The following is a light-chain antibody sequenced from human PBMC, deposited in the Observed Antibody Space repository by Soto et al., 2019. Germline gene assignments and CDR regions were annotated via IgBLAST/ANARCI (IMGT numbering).Light chain of an antibody. CDR2: DAS. V-gene: IGKV3-11*01. Sequence: EIVLTQSPATLSLSPGERATLSCRASQSVSSYLAWYQQKPGQAPRLLIYDASNRATGIPARFSGSGSGTDFPLTISSREPEDFAVYYCQQYGALPVTFSPGTTVDIK. J-gene: IGKJ3*01. CDR3: QQYGALPVT. CDR1: QSVSSY.